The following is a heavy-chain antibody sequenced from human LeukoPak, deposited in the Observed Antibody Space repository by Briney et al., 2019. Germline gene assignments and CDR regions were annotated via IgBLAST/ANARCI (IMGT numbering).Heavy chain of an antibody. J-gene: IGHJ4*02. V-gene: IGHV4-39*01. D-gene: IGHD7-27*01. CDR1: GGSISSSTYY. CDR3: ARRDWGQYYFDY. Sequence: PSETLSLTCTVSGGSISSSTYYWGWIRQPPGRGVERIGGIYYSGSTYYNPSLKSRVTISVDTSKNQFSLKLSSVTAADTAVYYCARRDWGQYYFDYWGQGTLVTVSS. CDR2: IYYSGST.